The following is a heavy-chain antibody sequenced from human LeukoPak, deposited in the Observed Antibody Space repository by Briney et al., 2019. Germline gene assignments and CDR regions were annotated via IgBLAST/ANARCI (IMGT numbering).Heavy chain of an antibody. CDR3: ASPPYGSSGWFYFDY. J-gene: IGHJ4*02. V-gene: IGHV1-69*01. CDR2: IIPIFGTA. CDR1: GGTFSSYA. Sequence: GASVKVSCKASGGTFSSYAISWVRQAPGQGLEWMGGIIPIFGTANYAQKFQGRVTITADESTSTAYMELSSLRSEDTAVYYCASPPYGSSGWFYFDYWGQGTLVTVSP. D-gene: IGHD6-19*01.